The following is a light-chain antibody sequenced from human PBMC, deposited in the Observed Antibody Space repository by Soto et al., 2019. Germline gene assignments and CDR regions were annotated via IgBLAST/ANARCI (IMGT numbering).Light chain of an antibody. CDR1: QSIDTY. CDR2: VAS. V-gene: IGKV1-39*01. CDR3: QHNQDIPPP. Sequence: DIQMTQSPSSLSASVGDRVTVTCRASQSIDTYLNWYQQRPGQAPKLLIYVASTLQSGVPSRFSGSGSGTHFTLTISSLQPEDFATYYCQHNQDIPPPVGQGTRVERK. J-gene: IGKJ1*01.